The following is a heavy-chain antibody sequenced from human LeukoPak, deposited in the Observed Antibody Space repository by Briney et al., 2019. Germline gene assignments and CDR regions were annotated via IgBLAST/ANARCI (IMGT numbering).Heavy chain of an antibody. CDR3: ARGLGRVIPIFGALGY. CDR2: INPNSGGT. D-gene: IGHD3-3*01. CDR1: GYTFTGYY. Sequence: ASVKVSCKASGYTFTGYYMHWVRQAPGQGLEWMGWINPNSGGTNYAQKFQGRVTMTRDTSISTAYMELSRLRSDDTAVYYCARGLGRVIPIFGALGYWGQGTLVTVSS. J-gene: IGHJ4*02. V-gene: IGHV1-2*02.